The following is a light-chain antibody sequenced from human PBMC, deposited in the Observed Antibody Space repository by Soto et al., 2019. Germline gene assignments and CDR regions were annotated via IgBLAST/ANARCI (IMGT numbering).Light chain of an antibody. CDR1: QSVSSN. J-gene: IGKJ1*01. V-gene: IGKV3-15*01. Sequence: EIVMTQSPVTLSVSPGERATLSCRASQSVSSNLAWYQQKPGQAPRLLIYGASTRATGIPARFSGSGSGTEFTLIISSLQSEDFAFYYCQQYNNWPVTFGQGTKVEIK. CDR3: QQYNNWPVT. CDR2: GAS.